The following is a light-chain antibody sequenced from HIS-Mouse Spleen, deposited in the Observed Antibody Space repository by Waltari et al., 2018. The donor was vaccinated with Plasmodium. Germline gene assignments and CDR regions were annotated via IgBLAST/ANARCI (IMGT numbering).Light chain of an antibody. Sequence: YELTQPPSVSVSPGQPARITCSGDTLPKQYAYWYQQKPGQAPVLVIYKDSERPSGIPERFSGSSSGTTVTLTISGVQAEDEADYYCQSADSSGTYRVFGGGTKLTVL. CDR2: KDS. CDR1: TLPKQY. V-gene: IGLV3-25*03. CDR3: QSADSSGTYRV. J-gene: IGLJ3*02.